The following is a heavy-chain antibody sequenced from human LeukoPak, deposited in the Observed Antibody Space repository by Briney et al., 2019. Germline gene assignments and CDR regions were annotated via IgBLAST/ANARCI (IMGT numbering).Heavy chain of an antibody. CDR1: GGTFSTYA. J-gene: IGHJ5*02. Sequence: GASVKVSCKASGGTFSTYAISWVRQAPGQGLEWMGRIIPILGIANYAQKFQGRVTITADKSTSTAYMELSSLRSEDTAVYYCARDRRGNDFWSGYYLPYPKNWFDPWGQGTLVSVSS. CDR3: ARDRRGNDFWSGYYLPYPKNWFDP. D-gene: IGHD3-3*01. CDR2: IIPILGIA. V-gene: IGHV1-69*04.